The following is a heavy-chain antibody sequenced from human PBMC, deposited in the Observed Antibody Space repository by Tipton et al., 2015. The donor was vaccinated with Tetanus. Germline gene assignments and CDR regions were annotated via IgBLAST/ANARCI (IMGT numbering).Heavy chain of an antibody. D-gene: IGHD6-25*01. CDR3: ARMQRYGMDV. J-gene: IGHJ6*02. CDR1: GGSISNYY. CDR2: IYYSGST. V-gene: IGHV4-59*01. Sequence: TLSLTCTVSGGSISNYYWSWIRQPPGKGLEWIGYIYYSGSTNYNPSLKSRVTISVDTSKNQFSLNLSSVTAADTAVYYCARMQRYGMDVWGQGTTVTVSS.